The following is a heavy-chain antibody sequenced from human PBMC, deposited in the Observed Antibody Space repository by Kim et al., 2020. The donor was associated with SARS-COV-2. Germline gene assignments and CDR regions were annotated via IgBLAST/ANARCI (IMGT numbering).Heavy chain of an antibody. D-gene: IGHD3-3*02. CDR2: GGGSR. Sequence: GGGSRYYAGSVKGRFTTSRDNAKSMVYLQMNSLRVDDTAIYYCTSIFEYWGQGALVTVSS. V-gene: IGHV3-74*01. J-gene: IGHJ4*02. CDR3: TSIFEY.